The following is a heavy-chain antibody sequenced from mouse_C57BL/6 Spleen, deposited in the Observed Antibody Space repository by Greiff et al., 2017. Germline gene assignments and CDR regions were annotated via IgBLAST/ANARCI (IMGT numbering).Heavy chain of an antibody. CDR2: IDPSDSET. Sequence: QVQLQQPGAELVRPGSSVKLSCKASGYTFTSYWMHWVKQRPIQGLEWIGNIDPSDSETHYNQKFKDKATLTVDKSSSTAYMPLSSLTSEDSAVYYCARGDGRRLDYWGQDTTRTGSA. J-gene: IGHJ2*01. V-gene: IGHV1-52*01. D-gene: IGHD1-1*01. CDR3: ARGDGRRLDY. CDR1: GYTFTSYW.